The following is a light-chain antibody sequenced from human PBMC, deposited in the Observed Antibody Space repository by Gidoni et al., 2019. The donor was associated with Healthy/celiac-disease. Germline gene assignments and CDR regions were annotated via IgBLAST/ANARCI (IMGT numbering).Light chain of an antibody. J-gene: IGKJ4*01. CDR3: QQYYSTPLT. Sequence: DIVMTQSPASLAVSLGERATIHCKSSQSVLYSSNNKNYLAWYQQKPGQPPKLLIYWASTRESGVPDRFSGSGSGTDFTLTISSLQAEDVAVYYCQQYYSTPLTFXGXTKVEIK. CDR2: WAS. CDR1: QSVLYSSNNKNY. V-gene: IGKV4-1*01.